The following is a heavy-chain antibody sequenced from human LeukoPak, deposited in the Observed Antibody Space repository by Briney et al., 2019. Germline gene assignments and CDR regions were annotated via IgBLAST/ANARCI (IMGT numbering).Heavy chain of an antibody. Sequence: GSLRLSCAASGFTFKSYDMHWVRQAAGEGLEWVSAIGTAGDTYYPGSVKGRFTISRENAKNSLYLQMNSLRAGDTAVYYCARGGRGSSWFDNWGQGTLVTVSS. CDR1: GFTFKSYD. J-gene: IGHJ4*02. V-gene: IGHV3-13*01. D-gene: IGHD6-13*01. CDR2: IGTAGDT. CDR3: ARGGRGSSWFDN.